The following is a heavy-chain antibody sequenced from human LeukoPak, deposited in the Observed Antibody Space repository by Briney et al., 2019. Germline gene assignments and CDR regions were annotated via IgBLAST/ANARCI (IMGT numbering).Heavy chain of an antibody. J-gene: IGHJ5*02. Sequence: GSLRLSCVGSGFNFSDAWMNWVRQAPGKGLEWVGRIKRNIDGGTTDFAAVVTGRFSISRDDSENTAFLQMSSLKTDDTATYYCTTGPDPWGQGSRVTVSS. CDR2: IKRNIDGGTT. V-gene: IGHV3-15*05. CDR1: GFNFSDAW. CDR3: TTGPDP.